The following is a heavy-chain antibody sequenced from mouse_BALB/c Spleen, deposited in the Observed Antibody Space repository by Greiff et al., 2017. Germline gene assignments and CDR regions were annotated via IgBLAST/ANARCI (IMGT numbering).Heavy chain of an antibody. J-gene: IGHJ2*01. D-gene: IGHD2-3*01. CDR1: GYTFTSYW. CDR3: TRWDGYFDY. Sequence: VQLQQPGAELVRPGASVKLSCKASGYTFTSYWINWVKQRPGQGLEWIGNIYPSDSYTNYNQKFKDKATLTVDKSSSTAYMQLSSPTSEDSAVYYCTRWDGYFDYWGQGTTLTVSS. CDR2: IYPSDSYT. V-gene: IGHV1-69*02.